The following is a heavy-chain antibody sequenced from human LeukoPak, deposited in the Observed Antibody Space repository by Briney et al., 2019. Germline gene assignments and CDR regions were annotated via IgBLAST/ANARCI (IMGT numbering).Heavy chain of an antibody. Sequence: GGSLRLSCAASGFTFSSYAMSWVRQAPGKGLEWVSDISGGGATTFYADSVKGRFTVSRDNSKNTLYLQLSSLRAEDTAVYYCAKSTGYSTTGRDFDSWGRGTLVTVSS. CDR2: ISGGGATT. D-gene: IGHD6-13*01. J-gene: IGHJ4*02. CDR1: GFTFSSYA. V-gene: IGHV3-23*01. CDR3: AKSTGYSTTGRDFDS.